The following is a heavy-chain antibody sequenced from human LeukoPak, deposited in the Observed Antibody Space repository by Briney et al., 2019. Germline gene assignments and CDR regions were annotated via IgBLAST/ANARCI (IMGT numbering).Heavy chain of an antibody. CDR3: ARAKYCSSASCYPPFGMDV. CDR1: GFTFSDYY. CDR2: ISSSGTTI. V-gene: IGHV3-11*01. D-gene: IGHD2-2*01. Sequence: GGSLRLSCAASGFTFSDYYMSWIRQAPGKGLEWVSYISSSGTTIYYADSVKGRFTISRDSAKKSLNLQVNGLRAEDTAVYYCARAKYCSSASCYPPFGMDVWGQGTTVTVSS. J-gene: IGHJ6*02.